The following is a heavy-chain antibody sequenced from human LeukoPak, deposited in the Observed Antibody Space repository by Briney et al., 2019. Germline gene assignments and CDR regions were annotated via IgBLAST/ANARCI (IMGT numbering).Heavy chain of an antibody. J-gene: IGHJ4*02. V-gene: IGHV3-30*02. CDR3: ANSGLNRFEY. D-gene: IGHD2-15*01. CDR1: GFTFSSYG. CDR2: IRYDGSNK. Sequence: PGGSLRLSCAASGFTFSSYGMHWVRQAPGKGPEWVAFIRYDGSNKYYADSVKGRFTISRDNSKNTLYLQVNSLRADDTAVYYCANSGLNRFEYWGQGALVTVSS.